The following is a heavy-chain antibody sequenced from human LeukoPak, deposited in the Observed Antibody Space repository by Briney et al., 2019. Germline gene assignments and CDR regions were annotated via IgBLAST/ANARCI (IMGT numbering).Heavy chain of an antibody. CDR2: ISGGGDNT. V-gene: IGHV3-23*01. Sequence: RAGGSLRLSCAASGFPFSSFAMSWVRQAPGKGLEWVSSISGGGDNTYFADSVKGRFTISRDNSKNTLFLQMVSLRAEDTAVYYCAKFEGALLGNYYMDVWGKGTTVTVSS. CDR3: AKFEGALLGNYYMDV. CDR1: GFPFSSFA. J-gene: IGHJ6*03.